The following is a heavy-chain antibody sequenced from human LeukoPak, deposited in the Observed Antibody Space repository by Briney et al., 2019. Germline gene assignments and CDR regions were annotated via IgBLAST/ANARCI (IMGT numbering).Heavy chain of an antibody. D-gene: IGHD3-10*01. CDR1: GFTFSSYG. Sequence: GGSLRLSCAASGFTFSSYGMHWVSQAPGKGLEWVAVISYDGSNKYYADSVKGRFTISRDNSKNTLYLQMNSLRAEDTAVYYCAKDQDYYGSGSLDHWGQGTLVTVSS. CDR3: AKDQDYYGSGSLDH. CDR2: ISYDGSNK. J-gene: IGHJ4*02. V-gene: IGHV3-30*18.